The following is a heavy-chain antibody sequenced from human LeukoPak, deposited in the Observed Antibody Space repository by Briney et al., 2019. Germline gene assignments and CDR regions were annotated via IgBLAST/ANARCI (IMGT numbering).Heavy chain of an antibody. CDR2: ISSSGST. D-gene: IGHD3-10*01. V-gene: IGHV4-4*07. CDR1: GGSISSYY. CDR3: AKDGDTYYPTRVAFDI. J-gene: IGHJ3*02. Sequence: SETLSLTCTVSGGSISSYYWNWIRQPAGKGLEWIGRISSSGSTNYNPFLKSRVTMSVDTSKDQFSLKLTSVTAAVTAVYYCAKDGDTYYPTRVAFDIWGQGTMVTVSS.